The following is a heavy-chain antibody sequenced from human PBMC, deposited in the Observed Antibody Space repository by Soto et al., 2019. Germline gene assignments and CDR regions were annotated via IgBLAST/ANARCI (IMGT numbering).Heavy chain of an antibody. D-gene: IGHD2-15*01. CDR2: INAGNGNT. CDR3: ARDRSYCSGGSCYPDY. CDR1: GYTFTSYA. Sequence: QVQLVQSGAEVKKPGASVKVSCKASGYTFTSYALHWVRQAPGQRLEWMGWINAGNGNTKYSQKCQGRGTITRDTSESTAYMELSSLRSDDTAVYYCARDRSYCSGGSCYPDYLGQGTLVTVAS. J-gene: IGHJ4*02. V-gene: IGHV1-3*01.